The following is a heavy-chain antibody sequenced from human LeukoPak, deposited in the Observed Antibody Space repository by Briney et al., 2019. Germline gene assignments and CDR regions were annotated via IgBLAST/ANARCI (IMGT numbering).Heavy chain of an antibody. D-gene: IGHD3-10*01. Sequence: GGSLRLSCAATTFTFRSYWMTWVRQAPGKGLEWVANIKQDGSVKYYVYSVRGRFTISRDNTKNTLYMQMNSRRVEDAAVYFCARDVCPGPGRGCDDGLDIWGQGTMVTVSS. CDR2: IKQDGSVK. CDR3: ARDVCPGPGRGCDDGLDI. V-gene: IGHV3-7*03. J-gene: IGHJ3*02. CDR1: TFTFRSYW.